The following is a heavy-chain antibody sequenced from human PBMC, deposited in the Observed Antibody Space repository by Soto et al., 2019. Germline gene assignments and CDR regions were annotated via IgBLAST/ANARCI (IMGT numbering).Heavy chain of an antibody. Sequence: EVQLLESGGGLVQPGGSLRLSCAASGFTFSSYAMSWVRQAPGKGLEWVSAISGSGGSTYYADSVKGRFTISRDNSKNTLYLQMNSLRAEDTAVYYCASPIVGATRIRDRPFDYWGQGTLVTVSS. CDR2: ISGSGGST. V-gene: IGHV3-23*01. J-gene: IGHJ4*02. CDR1: GFTFSSYA. CDR3: ASPIVGATRIRDRPFDY. D-gene: IGHD1-26*01.